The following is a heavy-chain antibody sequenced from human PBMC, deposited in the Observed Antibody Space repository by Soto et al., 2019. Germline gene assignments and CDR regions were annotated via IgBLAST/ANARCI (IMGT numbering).Heavy chain of an antibody. Sequence: GGSLRLSCISSGFTFRTYTMNWVRQAPGKGLEWVSGIRGFSPYTFYAESVKGRFTISRDNARNSLYLQMDSLRAEDTAVYYCARDRGYDAHDYYYNAMDVWGQGTTVTVSS. CDR1: GFTFRTYT. D-gene: IGHD3-10*01. CDR3: ARDRGYDAHDYYYNAMDV. V-gene: IGHV3-21*01. CDR2: IRGFSPYT. J-gene: IGHJ6*02.